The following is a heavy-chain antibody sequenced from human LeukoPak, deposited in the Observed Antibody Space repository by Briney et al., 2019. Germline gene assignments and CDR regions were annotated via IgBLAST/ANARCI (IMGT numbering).Heavy chain of an antibody. Sequence: GGSLRLSCVASGFTVSRNYMSWVRQAPGKGLEWVSVIYSGGATYYADSVKGRFTISRDNSKNTLYLQMNSLSAEDTAVYYCARDVGGYCSGSSCPTWGQGTLVTVSS. CDR2: IYSGGAT. D-gene: IGHD2-15*01. CDR1: GFTVSRNY. J-gene: IGHJ5*02. CDR3: ARDVGGYCSGSSCPT. V-gene: IGHV3-66*02.